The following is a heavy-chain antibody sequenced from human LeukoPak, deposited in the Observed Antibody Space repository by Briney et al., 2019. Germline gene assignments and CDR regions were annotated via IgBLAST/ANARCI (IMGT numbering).Heavy chain of an antibody. CDR3: ARQDGNASPPDAFDI. V-gene: IGHV5-51*01. J-gene: IGHJ3*02. CDR1: GYSFTSYW. CDR2: IYPGDSDT. Sequence: GESLKISCKGSGYSFTSYWIGWVRQMPGKGLEWMGIIYPGDSDTRYSPSFQGQVTISADKSISTAYLQWSSLKASDTAMYYCARQDGNASPPDAFDIWGQGTMVTVSS.